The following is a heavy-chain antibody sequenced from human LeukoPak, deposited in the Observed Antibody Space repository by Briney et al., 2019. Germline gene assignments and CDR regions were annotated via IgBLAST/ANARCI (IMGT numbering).Heavy chain of an antibody. J-gene: IGHJ6*03. Sequence: QTGGSLRLSCAASGFTFNSYGMHWVRQAPGKGLEWVAFIRYDGSYEYYGDSVKGRFTISRDNSKTTLYLQMNSLRSEDTAAYYCAKDGGLHLYYYYNYMDIWGKGTTVTVSS. D-gene: IGHD5-24*01. CDR3: AKDGGLHLYYYYNYMDI. CDR1: GFTFNSYG. V-gene: IGHV3-30*02. CDR2: IRYDGSYE.